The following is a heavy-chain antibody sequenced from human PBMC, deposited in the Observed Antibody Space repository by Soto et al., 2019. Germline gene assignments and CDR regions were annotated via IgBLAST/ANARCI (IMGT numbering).Heavy chain of an antibody. Sequence: GASVKVSCKASGYTFTSYDINWVRQATGQGLEWMGWMNPNSGNTGYAQKFQGRVTMTRNTSISTAYMELSSLRSEDTAVYYCARGNFITSLDIYSSGWYVYWGQGTLVTVSS. CDR2: MNPNSGNT. V-gene: IGHV1-8*01. D-gene: IGHD6-19*01. CDR3: ARGNFITSLDIYSSGWYVY. J-gene: IGHJ4*02. CDR1: GYTFTSYD.